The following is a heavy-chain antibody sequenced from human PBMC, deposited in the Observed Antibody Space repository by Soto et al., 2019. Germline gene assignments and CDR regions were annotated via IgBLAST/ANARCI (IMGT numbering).Heavy chain of an antibody. D-gene: IGHD6-6*01. V-gene: IGHV4-59*08. CDR3: ARHILEYSSSSWYYYYMDV. CDR2: IYYSGST. J-gene: IGHJ6*03. Sequence: QPPGKGLEWIGYIYYSGSTNYNPSLKSRVTISVDTSKNQFSLKLSSVTAADTAVYYCARHILEYSSSSWYYYYMDVWGKGTTVTVSS.